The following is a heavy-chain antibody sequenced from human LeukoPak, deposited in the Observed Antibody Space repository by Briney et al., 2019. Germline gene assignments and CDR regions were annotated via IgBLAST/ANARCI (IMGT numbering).Heavy chain of an antibody. V-gene: IGHV3-7*01. CDR2: IKQDASEK. CDR1: GFTFRTYW. Sequence: GGSLRLSCAASGFTFRTYWMSWVRQAPGKGLEWVANIKQDASEKYYVDSVKGRFTLSRDNSKNTVYLQMNSLRAEDTAVYYCAKDRYCDNGVCSGSFDYWGQGTLVTVSS. CDR3: AKDRYCDNGVCSGSFDY. J-gene: IGHJ4*02. D-gene: IGHD2-8*01.